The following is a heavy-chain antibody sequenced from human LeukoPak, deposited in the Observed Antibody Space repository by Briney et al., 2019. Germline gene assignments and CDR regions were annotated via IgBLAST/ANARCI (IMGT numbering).Heavy chain of an antibody. CDR2: ISSTSSYI. CDR3: TSRGDFWSGYWAMNV. J-gene: IGHJ6*02. CDR1: GFTFTTYS. D-gene: IGHD3-3*01. Sequence: GGSLRLSCVASGFTFTTYSLNWVRQAPGKGLEWVSSISSTSSYIYYADSVKGRFTLSRDNAKNSIYLQMDCLRAEDTAVYYCTSRGDFWSGYWAMNVWGQGTTVIVSS. V-gene: IGHV3-21*01.